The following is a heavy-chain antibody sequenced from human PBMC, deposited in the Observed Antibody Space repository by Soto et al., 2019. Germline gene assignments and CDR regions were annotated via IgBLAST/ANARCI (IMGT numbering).Heavy chain of an antibody. J-gene: IGHJ6*03. Sequence: ASVKVSCKASGGTFSSSTFSWVRQAPGQGLEWMGRIIPFLGIANYAQNFQGRVTITADKSTSTAYMELSSLRSEDTAVYYCARDLNYDFSVYYMYVWGKGTTVTVSS. CDR1: GGTFSSST. CDR2: IIPFLGIA. CDR3: ARDLNYDFSVYYMYV. D-gene: IGHD3-3*01. V-gene: IGHV1-69*04.